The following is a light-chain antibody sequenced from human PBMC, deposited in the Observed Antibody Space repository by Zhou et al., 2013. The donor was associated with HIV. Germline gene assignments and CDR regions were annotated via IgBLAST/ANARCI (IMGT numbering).Light chain of an antibody. CDR2: LGS. Sequence: EIVMTQSPLSLPVTPGEPASISCRSSQSLLQSNGYNYLDWYLQKPGQSPQLLIYLGSNRASGVPDRFSGSGSGTDFTLKISRVEAEDVGVYYCMQALQTPPTFGQGTKVEIK. J-gene: IGKJ1*01. V-gene: IGKV2-28*01. CDR1: QSLLQSNGYNY. CDR3: MQALQTPPT.